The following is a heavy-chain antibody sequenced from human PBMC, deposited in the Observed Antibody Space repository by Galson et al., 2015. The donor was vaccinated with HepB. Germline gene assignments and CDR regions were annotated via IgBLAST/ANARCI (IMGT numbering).Heavy chain of an antibody. CDR2: IWYDGSNK. CDR1: GFTFSSYG. V-gene: IGHV3-33*08. J-gene: IGHJ5*02. Sequence: SLRLSCAASGFTFSSYGMHWVRQAPGKGLEWVAVIWYDGSNKYYADSVKGRFTISRDNSKNTLYLQMNSLRAEDTAVYYCARDLRRYGGGYGNWFDPWGQGTLVTVSS. CDR3: ARDLRRYGGGYGNWFDP. D-gene: IGHD4-23*01.